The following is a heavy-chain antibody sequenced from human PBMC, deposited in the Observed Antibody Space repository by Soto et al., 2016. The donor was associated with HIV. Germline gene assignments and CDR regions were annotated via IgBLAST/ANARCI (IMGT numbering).Heavy chain of an antibody. CDR2: ISAYNGNT. CDR1: GYTFTSYG. V-gene: IGHV1-18*01. CDR3: ARDIVATISPIQLWLDDAFDI. Sequence: QVQLVQSGAEVKKPGASVKVSCKVSGYTFTSYGISWVRQAPGQGLEWMGWISAYNGNTNQAQKLQGRVTMTTDTSTSTAYMELRSLRSDDTAVYYCARDIVATISPIQLWLDDAFDIWGQGTMVTVSS. D-gene: IGHD5-12*01. J-gene: IGHJ3*02.